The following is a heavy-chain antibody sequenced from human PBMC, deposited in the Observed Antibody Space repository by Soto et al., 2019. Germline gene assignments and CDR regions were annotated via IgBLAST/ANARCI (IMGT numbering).Heavy chain of an antibody. D-gene: IGHD3-10*01. CDR2: INHSGST. CDR1: GGSFSGYY. Sequence: SETLSLTCAVYGGSFSGYYWSWIRQPPGKGLEWIGEINHSGSTNYNPSLKSRVTISVDTSKNQFSLKLSSVTAADTAVYYCARYRVLDQPTGLFDYWGQGTLVTVSS. V-gene: IGHV4-34*01. CDR3: ARYRVLDQPTGLFDY. J-gene: IGHJ4*02.